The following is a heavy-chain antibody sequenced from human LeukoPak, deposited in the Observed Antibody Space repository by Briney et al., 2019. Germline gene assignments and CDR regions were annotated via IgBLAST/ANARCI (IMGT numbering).Heavy chain of an antibody. V-gene: IGHV3-30*04. D-gene: IGHD1-26*01. Sequence: GGSLRLLCSPSGFPFSRYGMHWVRQAPGKGLEWVTAISYDGSNKYYAHSVKGRFTISRDNNKDSLYLQMNSLRTEDTALYYCARDSSGNLDYWGQGTLVTVSS. CDR1: GFPFSRYG. J-gene: IGHJ4*02. CDR3: ARDSSGNLDY. CDR2: ISYDGSNK.